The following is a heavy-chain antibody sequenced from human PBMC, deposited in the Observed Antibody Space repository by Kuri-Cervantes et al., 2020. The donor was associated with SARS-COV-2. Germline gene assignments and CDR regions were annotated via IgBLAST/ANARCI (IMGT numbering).Heavy chain of an antibody. V-gene: IGHV3-7*03. D-gene: IGHD6-19*01. Sequence: GESLKISCAASGFTFSNSWMSWVRQAPGKGLEWVANIKHDGSEKYYVDSVKGRFIISRDNAKNSVYLQMNSLRDADTAVYYCTRGGYTSALSRQNWFDPWGQGTLVTVSS. J-gene: IGHJ5*02. CDR2: IKHDGSEK. CDR1: GFTFSNSW. CDR3: TRGGYTSALSRQNWFDP.